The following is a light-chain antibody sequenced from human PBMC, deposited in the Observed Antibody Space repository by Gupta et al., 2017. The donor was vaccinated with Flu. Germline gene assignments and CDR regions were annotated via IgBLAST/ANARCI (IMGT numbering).Light chain of an antibody. V-gene: IGKV3-11*01. CDR3: QRRNSCLWR. Sequence: PGSLSLSLGERVTLSCRASQSVGTYLAWYKQKPGLAPRLLIYDASKRATGVPDRFSGGGSGTXFTLSIXIRESEDFVIYFCQRRNSCLWRFGXGTKLEI. CDR2: DAS. CDR1: QSVGTY. J-gene: IGKJ1*01.